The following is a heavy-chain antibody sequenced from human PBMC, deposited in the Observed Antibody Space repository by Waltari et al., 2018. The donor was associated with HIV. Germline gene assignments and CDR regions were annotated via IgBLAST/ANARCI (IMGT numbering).Heavy chain of an antibody. D-gene: IGHD5-18*01. Sequence: QVQLVESGGGVVQPGRSLRLSCAASGFTISTYGIHWVRQASGKGLEWVAVISYDGSNKYYADSVKGRFTISRDNSKNTLYLQMNSLRAEDTAVYYCAKDRGGYSYIFDFWGQGTLVTVSS. CDR2: ISYDGSNK. CDR1: GFTISTYG. J-gene: IGHJ4*02. CDR3: AKDRGGYSYIFDF. V-gene: IGHV3-30*18.